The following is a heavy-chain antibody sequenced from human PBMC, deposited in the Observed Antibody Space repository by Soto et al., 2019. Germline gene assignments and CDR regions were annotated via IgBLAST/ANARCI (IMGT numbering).Heavy chain of an antibody. CDR3: ARGDSSSGLDP. V-gene: IGHV1-18*01. J-gene: IGHJ5*02. Sequence: QVQVVQSGTEVKKPGASVKVSCKASGYTFTNYGISWVRQAPGQGLEWMGWISAYNGNTNYAQIFQGRVTLTTETSTTTAYMELRSLRSDDTAVYYCARGDSSSGLDPWGQGTLVTVSS. CDR2: ISAYNGNT. D-gene: IGHD6-6*01. CDR1: GYTFTNYG.